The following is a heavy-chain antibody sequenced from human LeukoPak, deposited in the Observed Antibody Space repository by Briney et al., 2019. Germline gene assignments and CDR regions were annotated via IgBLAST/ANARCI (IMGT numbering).Heavy chain of an antibody. Sequence: PGGSLRLSCAASGFTFSSYEMNWVRQAPGKGLEWVSSITSSSDYTYYADSVKGRFTISRDNAKDSLYLQMNSPRAEDTAVYYCATNEPYWGQGTLVTVSS. J-gene: IGHJ4*02. D-gene: IGHD1-1*01. CDR3: ATNEPY. CDR2: ITSSSDYT. CDR1: GFTFSSYE. V-gene: IGHV3-21*01.